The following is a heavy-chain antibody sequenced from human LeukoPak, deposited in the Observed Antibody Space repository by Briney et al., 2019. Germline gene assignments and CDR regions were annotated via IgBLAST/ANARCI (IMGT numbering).Heavy chain of an antibody. CDR1: GFTVSNNY. Sequence: GGSLRLSCAASGFTVSNNYMRWVRQAPGKGLEWVSVIYSDGSTYDADSVKGRFTISRDNSKNTLYLQVNSLRAEGTAVYYCARVIAARERAWFGELRLYYYSYIDVWGKGTTVTISS. V-gene: IGHV3-66*01. CDR2: IYSDGST. CDR3: ARVIAARERAWFGELRLYYYSYIDV. J-gene: IGHJ6*03. D-gene: IGHD3-10*01.